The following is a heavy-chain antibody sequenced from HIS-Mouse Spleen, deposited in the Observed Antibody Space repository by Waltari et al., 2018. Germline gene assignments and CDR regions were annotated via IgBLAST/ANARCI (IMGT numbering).Heavy chain of an antibody. Sequence: QVQLQESGPGLVKPSETLSLTCTVSGGSISSYYWSWIRQPAGKGLEWIGRIYTSGSTNYNPSLKSRVTMSVDTSKNQFSLKLSSVTAADTAVYYCARDTSYSSSWYWYFDLWGRGTLVTVSS. J-gene: IGHJ2*01. CDR3: ARDTSYSSSWYWYFDL. CDR1: GGSISSYY. CDR2: IYTSGST. D-gene: IGHD6-13*01. V-gene: IGHV4-4*07.